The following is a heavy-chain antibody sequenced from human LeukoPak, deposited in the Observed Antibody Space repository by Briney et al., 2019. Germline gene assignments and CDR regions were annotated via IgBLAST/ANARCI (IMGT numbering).Heavy chain of an antibody. V-gene: IGHV3-23*01. CDR3: TKRVKYGGTWDHFAD. J-gene: IGHJ4*02. CDR1: GFTFDNYR. Sequence: GGSLRLSCAASGFTFDNYRMSWVRQAPGKGLEWVSTVNADGGNTYYADSVKGRFTISRDNSKSTLILQMNSLRVEDTSLYYCTKRVKYGGTWDHFADWGQGTLVTVSS. D-gene: IGHD1-26*01. CDR2: VNADGGNT.